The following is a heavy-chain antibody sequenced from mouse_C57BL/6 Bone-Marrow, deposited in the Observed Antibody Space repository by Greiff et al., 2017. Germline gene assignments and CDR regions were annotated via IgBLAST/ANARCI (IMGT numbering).Heavy chain of an antibody. CDR2: INPGSGGT. J-gene: IGHJ3*01. V-gene: IGHV1-54*01. Sequence: QVQLQQSGAELVRPGTSVKVSCKASGYAFTNYLIEWVKQRPGQGLEWIGVINPGSGGTNYNEKFKGKATLTADKSSSTAYMRLSSLTSADSAVYFCARSRGLRRQFAYWGQGTLVTVSA. D-gene: IGHD2-4*01. CDR3: ARSRGLRRQFAY. CDR1: GYAFTNYL.